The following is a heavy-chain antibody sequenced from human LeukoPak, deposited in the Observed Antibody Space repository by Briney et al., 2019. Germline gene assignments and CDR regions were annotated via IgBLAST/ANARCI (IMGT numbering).Heavy chain of an antibody. D-gene: IGHD3-22*01. Sequence: PSETLSLTCSVSGVSINSLYFIWIRQSPGKGLEWIGYIYDSGITKYNPSLKSRVTISVDTSKNQFSLRLRSVTAADTAVYFCARAYSSASWFDPWGEGTLVTVSS. V-gene: IGHV4-59*11. CDR1: GVSINSLY. CDR2: IYDSGIT. CDR3: ARAYSSASWFDP. J-gene: IGHJ5*02.